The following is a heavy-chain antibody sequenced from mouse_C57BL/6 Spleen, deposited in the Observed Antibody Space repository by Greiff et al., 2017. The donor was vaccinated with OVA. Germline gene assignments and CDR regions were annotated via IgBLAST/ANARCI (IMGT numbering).Heavy chain of an antibody. CDR2: IDPETGGT. CDR1: GYTFTDYE. CDR3: TRNYYGSGDAMDY. V-gene: IGHV1-15*01. J-gene: IGHJ4*01. Sequence: QVQLQQSGAELVRPGASVTLSCKASGYTFTDYEMHWVKQTPVHGLEWIGAIDPETGGTASNQKFKGKAILTADKSSSTAYMELRSLTSEDSAVYYCTRNYYGSGDAMDYWGQGTSVTVSS. D-gene: IGHD1-1*01.